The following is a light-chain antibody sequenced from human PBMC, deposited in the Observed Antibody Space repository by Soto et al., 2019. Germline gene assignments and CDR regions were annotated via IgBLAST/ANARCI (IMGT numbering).Light chain of an antibody. CDR1: QSISYSSNNNNY. CDR2: WAS. J-gene: IGKJ4*01. Sequence: DFVMTQSPDSLAVSLGERATINCKCSQSISYSSNNNNYLAWYQVKPGQPHKLRINWASTRESGVPDRCSGSGSGTDFPRTISSLQAEDVAVYYCQEYYSSRLTVGGGTKVEIK. V-gene: IGKV4-1*01. CDR3: QEYYSSRLT.